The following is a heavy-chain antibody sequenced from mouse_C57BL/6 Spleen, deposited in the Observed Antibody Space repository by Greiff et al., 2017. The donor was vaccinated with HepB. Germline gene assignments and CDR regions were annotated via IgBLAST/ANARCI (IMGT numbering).Heavy chain of an antibody. CDR3: ARWGPYFDY. V-gene: IGHV1-42*01. CDR2: INPSTGGT. Sequence: EVQLQQSGPELVKPGASVKISCKASGYSFTGYYMNWVKQSPEKSLEWIGEINPSTGGTTYNQKFKAKATLTVDKSSSTAYMQLKSLTSEDSAVYYCARWGPYFDYWGQGTTLTVSS. D-gene: IGHD3-3*01. CDR1: GYSFTGYY. J-gene: IGHJ2*01.